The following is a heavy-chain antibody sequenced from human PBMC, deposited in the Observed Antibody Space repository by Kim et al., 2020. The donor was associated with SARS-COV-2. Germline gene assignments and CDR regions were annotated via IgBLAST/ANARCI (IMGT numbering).Heavy chain of an antibody. V-gene: IGHV4-4*02. J-gene: IGHJ4*02. Sequence: TNYNPSLKSRVTISVDKSKNQFSLKLSSVTAADTAVYYCASSFYDHFPGDWGQGTLVTVSS. D-gene: IGHD3-22*01. CDR2: T. CDR3: ASSFYDHFPGD.